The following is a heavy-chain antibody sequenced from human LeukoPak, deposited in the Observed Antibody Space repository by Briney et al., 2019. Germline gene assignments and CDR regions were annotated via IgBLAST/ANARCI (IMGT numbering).Heavy chain of an antibody. CDR1: GFTHREQW. J-gene: IGHJ4*02. V-gene: IGHV3-7*01. CDR3: ARWRGSTSERSDY. Sequence: GGTVRLFCAASGFTHREQWMTGVREARGRGLEGGADINQDGSAKYYVESVKGGFPISRDNAKNSLYLQMDSLRVEDTATYYCARWRGSTSERSDYWGQGTLVTVSS. D-gene: IGHD2-2*01. CDR2: INQDGSAK.